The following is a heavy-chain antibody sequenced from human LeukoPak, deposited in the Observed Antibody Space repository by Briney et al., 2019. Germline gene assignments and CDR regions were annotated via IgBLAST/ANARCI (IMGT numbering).Heavy chain of an antibody. CDR3: ARDFVADYYDSSGYYPPYYYYMDV. CDR2: ISSSGSTI. J-gene: IGHJ6*03. Sequence: GGSLRLSCAASGFTFSSYEMNWVRQAPGKGLEWVSYISSSGSTIYYADSVKGRFTISRDNAKSSLYLQMNSLRAEDTAVYYCARDFVADYYDSSGYYPPYYYYMDVWGKGTTVTISS. V-gene: IGHV3-48*03. D-gene: IGHD3-22*01. CDR1: GFTFSSYE.